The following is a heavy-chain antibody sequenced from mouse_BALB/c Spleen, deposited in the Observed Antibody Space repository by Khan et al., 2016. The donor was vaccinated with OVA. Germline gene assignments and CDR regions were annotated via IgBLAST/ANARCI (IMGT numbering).Heavy chain of an antibody. CDR3: ARRTTGYAMDY. V-gene: IGHV1-4*01. CDR1: GYTFTSNT. D-gene: IGHD2-14*01. CDR2: INPRSSYT. Sequence: QVQLQQSGAELARPGASVKMSCKASGYTFTSNTMHWVKQRPGLGLEWIGYINPRSSYTNYNQKFKDKTTLTADKSSSTAYMQLSSLTSEDSAVYYCARRTTGYAMDYWGQGTSVTVSS. J-gene: IGHJ4*01.